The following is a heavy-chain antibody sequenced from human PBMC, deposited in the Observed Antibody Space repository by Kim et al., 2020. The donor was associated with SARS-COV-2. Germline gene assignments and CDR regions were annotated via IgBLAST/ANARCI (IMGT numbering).Heavy chain of an antibody. D-gene: IGHD3-10*01. CDR1: GFTFSSYA. Sequence: GGSLRLSCAASGFTFSSYAMSWVRQAPGKGLDWVSAISGSGGSTYYADSVKGRFTISRDNSKNTLYLQMNSLRAEDTAVYYCAKDFGAGSGSYYTDYYYGMDVWGQGTTVTVSS. V-gene: IGHV3-23*01. CDR2: ISGSGGST. J-gene: IGHJ6*02. CDR3: AKDFGAGSGSYYTDYYYGMDV.